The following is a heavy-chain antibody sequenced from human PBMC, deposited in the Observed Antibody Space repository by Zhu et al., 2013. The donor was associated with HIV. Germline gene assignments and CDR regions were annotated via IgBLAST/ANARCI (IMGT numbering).Heavy chain of an antibody. CDR2: IIPIFGIA. D-gene: IGHD6-13*01. J-gene: IGHJ4*02. CDR3: ARVPGIAAAGTLYYFDY. Sequence: QVQLVQSGAEVKKPGSSVKVSCKASGGTFSSYAISWVRQAPGQGLEWMGWIIPIFGIANYAQKFQGRVTITADESMSTAYMELSSLRSEDTAVYYCARVPGIAAAGTLYYFDYWGQGTLVTVSS. V-gene: IGHV1-69*12. CDR1: GGTFSSYA.